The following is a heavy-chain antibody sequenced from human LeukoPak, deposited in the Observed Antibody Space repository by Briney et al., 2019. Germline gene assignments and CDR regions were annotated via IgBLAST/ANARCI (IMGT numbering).Heavy chain of an antibody. V-gene: IGHV1-8*01. CDR3: ARAGGITGASGNWFDP. D-gene: IGHD1-20*01. CDR1: GYTFTNYN. J-gene: IGHJ5*02. CDR2: MNPNSGNT. Sequence: ASVKVSCKASGYTFTNYNINWVRQAPGQGLEWMGWMNPNSGNTDYAQKFQGRVTMTRNTSISTAYMDLSSLRSEDTAVYYCARAGGITGASGNWFDPWGQGTLITVSS.